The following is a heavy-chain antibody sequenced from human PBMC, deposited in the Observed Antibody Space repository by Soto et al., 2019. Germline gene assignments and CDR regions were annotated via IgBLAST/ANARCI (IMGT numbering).Heavy chain of an antibody. CDR1: GGSFSCYY. J-gene: IGHJ4*02. CDR2: INHSGST. Sequence: TSETLSLTCAVYGGSFSCYYWSWIRQPPGKGLEWIGEINHSGSTNYNPSLKSRVTISVDTSKNQFSLKLSSVTAADTAVYYCARIGRGYSYGNGSWGQGTLVTVSS. CDR3: ARIGRGYSYGNGS. V-gene: IGHV4-34*01. D-gene: IGHD5-18*01.